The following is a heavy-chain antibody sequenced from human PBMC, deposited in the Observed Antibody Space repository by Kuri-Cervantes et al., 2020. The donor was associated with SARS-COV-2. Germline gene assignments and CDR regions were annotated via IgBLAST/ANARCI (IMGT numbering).Heavy chain of an antibody. D-gene: IGHD2-2*02. CDR3: ADCSSTSCYTMSYFDY. CDR2: IYHSGST. CDR1: GYSISSGYY. Sequence: SETLSLTCAVSGYSISSGYYWGWIRQPPGKGLEWIGSIYHSGSTYYNPSLKSRVTISVDTSKNQFSLKLSSVTAADTAVYYCADCSSTSCYTMSYFDYWSQGTLVTVSS. V-gene: IGHV4-38-2*01. J-gene: IGHJ4*02.